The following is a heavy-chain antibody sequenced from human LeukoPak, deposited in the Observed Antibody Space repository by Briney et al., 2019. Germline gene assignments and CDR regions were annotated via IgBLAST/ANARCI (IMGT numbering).Heavy chain of an antibody. V-gene: IGHV4-39*07. CDR3: ARVDIVGAFDI. D-gene: IGHD5-12*01. Sequence: SETLSLTCTVSGGSISSSSYYWGWIRQPPGKGLEWIGSIYYSGSTYYNPSLKSRVTISVDTSKNQISLKLSSVTAADTAVYYCARVDIVGAFDIWGQGTMVTVSS. CDR1: GGSISSSSYY. CDR2: IYYSGST. J-gene: IGHJ3*02.